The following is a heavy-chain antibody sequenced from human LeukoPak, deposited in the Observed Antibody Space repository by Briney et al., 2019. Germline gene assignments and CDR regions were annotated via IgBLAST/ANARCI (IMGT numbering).Heavy chain of an antibody. CDR2: CYSTGST. V-gene: IGHV4-39*07. CDR1: GGSITSGTSY. Sequence: PSETLSLTCTVSGGSITSGTSYWGWVRQPPGRGLEWIGTCYSTGSTHYNPSLRNRVTISVDTSKIQFSLRLSSVTAADTAIYYCAREGRDYYDRSGYSPDYWGQGTLVTVSS. J-gene: IGHJ4*02. CDR3: AREGRDYYDRSGYSPDY. D-gene: IGHD3-22*01.